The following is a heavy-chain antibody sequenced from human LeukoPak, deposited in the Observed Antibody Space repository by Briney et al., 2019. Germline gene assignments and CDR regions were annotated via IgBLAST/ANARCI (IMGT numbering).Heavy chain of an antibody. V-gene: IGHV3-30*04. J-gene: IGHJ4*02. CDR1: GFTFSSYA. CDR3: ATSYTAMALFDY. Sequence: GGSLRLSCAASGFTFSSYAMHWVRQAPGKGLEWVAVISYDGSNKYYADSVKGRFTISRDNSKNTLYLQMNSLTAEDTAVYYCATSYTAMALFDYWGQGTLVTVSS. CDR2: ISYDGSNK. D-gene: IGHD5-18*01.